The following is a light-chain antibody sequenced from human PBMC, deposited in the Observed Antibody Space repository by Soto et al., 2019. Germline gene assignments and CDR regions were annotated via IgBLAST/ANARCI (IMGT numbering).Light chain of an antibody. CDR1: SSNIGTNL. Sequence: QSVLTQPPSASGSPGQRVTVSCSGSSSNIGTNLVSWYRQVPGTAHQVFIHSNNQRASGVPDRFSGSKSGTSASLAISGLQSEDEGNYDCVTWDDNLASYVFGAGTKVTVL. CDR3: VTWDDNLASYV. CDR2: SNN. J-gene: IGLJ1*01. V-gene: IGLV1-44*01.